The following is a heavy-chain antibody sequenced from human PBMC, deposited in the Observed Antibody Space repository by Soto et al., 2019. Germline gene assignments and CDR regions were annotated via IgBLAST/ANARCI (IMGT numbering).Heavy chain of an antibody. J-gene: IGHJ6*02. CDR1: GGSISSYY. Sequence: QVQLQESGPGLVKPSETLSLTCTVSGGSISSYYWSWIRQPPGKGLEGIGYIYYSGSTNYNPSLNREFSISGDTSKHQFSLKRSSVTAADTAEYYCARDRDILSGFAYYGMDVWGQGRTV. CDR3: ARDRDILSGFAYYGMDV. CDR2: IYYSGST. V-gene: IGHV4-59*01. D-gene: IGHD3-9*01.